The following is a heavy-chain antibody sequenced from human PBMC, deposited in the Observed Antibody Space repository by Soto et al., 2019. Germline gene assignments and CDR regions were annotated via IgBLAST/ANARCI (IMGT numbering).Heavy chain of an antibody. V-gene: IGHV3-33*01. J-gene: IGHJ4*02. D-gene: IGHD6-19*01. CDR2: IWYDGGNK. CDR3: ARDGQWLPRDGLRSSYYFDY. CDR1: GFNFSSYV. Sequence: QVQLVESGGGVVQPGRSLRLSCAASGFNFSSYVMHWVRQAPGKGLEWVAVIWYDGGNKYYADSVKGRFTISRDNSKNTLYLQMNSLRAEVTAVYYCARDGQWLPRDGLRSSYYFDYWGQGTLVTVSS.